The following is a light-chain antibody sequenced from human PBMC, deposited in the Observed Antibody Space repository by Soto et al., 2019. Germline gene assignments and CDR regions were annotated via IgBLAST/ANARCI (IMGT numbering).Light chain of an antibody. CDR1: SSDVDDSYY. J-gene: IGLJ1*01. CDR2: DVT. V-gene: IGLV2-11*01. CDR3: CSYAGSYV. Sequence: QSVLTQPRSVSGSPGQPVSISCTGSSSDVDDSYYLSWYQQHPGKAPRLMIYDVTKRPSGVPDRFSGSKSGDTASLTISGLQAEDEADYYCCSYAGSYVFGTGTKVTVL.